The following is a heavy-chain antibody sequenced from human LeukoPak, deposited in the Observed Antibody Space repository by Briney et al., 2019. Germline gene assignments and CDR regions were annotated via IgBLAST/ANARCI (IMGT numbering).Heavy chain of an antibody. Sequence: PGGSLRLSCAASGFTFSRYTLNWVRQAPGKGLEWVSYLSTTGIIHYADSVKGRVTISRDNAKNSLYLQMNSLRDEDTAVYYYARDRDWSVVSGGRGTLVTVSS. J-gene: IGHJ4*02. CDR3: ARDRDWSVVS. CDR2: LSTTGII. D-gene: IGHD2-2*01. V-gene: IGHV3-48*02. CDR1: GFTFSRYT.